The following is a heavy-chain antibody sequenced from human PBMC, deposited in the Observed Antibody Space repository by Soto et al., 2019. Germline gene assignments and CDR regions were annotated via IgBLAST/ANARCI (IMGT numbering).Heavy chain of an antibody. CDR2: IYYSGST. J-gene: IGHJ3*02. Sequence: SETLSLTCTVSGGSISSGDYYWSWIRQPPGKGLEWIGYIYYSGSTYYNPSLKSRVTISVDTSKNRFALKPSSVTAADTAVYYCARERGQGYGGNAWGAFDIGCQGTMVSASS. CDR3: ARERGQGYGGNAWGAFDI. CDR1: GGSISSGDYY. D-gene: IGHD4-17*01. V-gene: IGHV4-30-4*01.